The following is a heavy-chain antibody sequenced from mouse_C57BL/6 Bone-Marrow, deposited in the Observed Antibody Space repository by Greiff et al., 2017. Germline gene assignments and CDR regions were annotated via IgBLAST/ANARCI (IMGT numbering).Heavy chain of an antibody. V-gene: IGHV14-4*01. D-gene: IGHD1-1*01. CDR1: GFNIKDDY. CDR2: IDPENGDT. CDR3: TPITTVVVDY. J-gene: IGHJ2*01. Sequence: EVKLMESGAELVRPGASVKLSCTASGFNIKDDYMHWVKQRPEQGLEWIGWIDPENGDTEYASKFQGKATITADTSSNTAYLQLSSLTSEDTAVYYCTPITTVVVDYGGQGTTLTVSS.